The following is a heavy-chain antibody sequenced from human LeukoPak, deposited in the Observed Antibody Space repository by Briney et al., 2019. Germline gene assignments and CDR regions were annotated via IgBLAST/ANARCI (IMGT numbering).Heavy chain of an antibody. CDR1: GFNFSSYW. D-gene: IGHD3-16*01. V-gene: IGHV3-7*03. Sequence: GGSLRLSCAASGFNFSSYWMNWARQAPGKGLEWVASINHNGNVNYYVDSVKGRFTISRDNAKNSLYLQMSNLRAEDTAVYFCARGGGLDVWGQGATVTVSS. CDR3: ARGGGLDV. J-gene: IGHJ6*02. CDR2: INHNGNVN.